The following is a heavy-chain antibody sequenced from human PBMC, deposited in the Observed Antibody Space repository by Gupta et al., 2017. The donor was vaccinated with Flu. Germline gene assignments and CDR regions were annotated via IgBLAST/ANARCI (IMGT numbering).Heavy chain of an antibody. CDR2: IIPLFGIP. CDR1: GGTLSNFA. V-gene: IGHV1-69*17. J-gene: IGHJ4*02. Sequence: QVQLVQSGAEVKKPGSSVKVSCKASGGTLSNFAISWVRQAPGQGLEWMGGIIPLFGIPNYAQKFQGRLKITADKSTSTADMELSSLRSEDSALYYCAIPGPLRMGANVFDFWGQGTLVSVSS. D-gene: IGHD1-26*01. CDR3: AIPGPLRMGANVFDF.